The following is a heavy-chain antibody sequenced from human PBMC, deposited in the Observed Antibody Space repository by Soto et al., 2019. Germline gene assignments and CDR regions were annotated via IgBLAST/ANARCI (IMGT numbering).Heavy chain of an antibody. CDR1: GGSFSGGGYY. Sequence: SETLSLTCTVSGGSFSGGGYYWSWIRQHPGKGLEWMGYVSYSGSTKYKPSLQSRITISVDTSENQFSLRLTSVTAADTAIYFCARTSIFGVVLNAFDIWGQGTLVTVSS. CDR2: VSYSGST. CDR3: ARTSIFGVVLNAFDI. V-gene: IGHV4-31*03. J-gene: IGHJ3*02. D-gene: IGHD3-3*01.